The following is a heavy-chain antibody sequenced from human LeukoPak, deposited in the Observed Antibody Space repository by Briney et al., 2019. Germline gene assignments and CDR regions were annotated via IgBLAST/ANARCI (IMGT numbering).Heavy chain of an antibody. CDR2: IIPIFGTA. D-gene: IGHD2-2*01. J-gene: IGHJ2*01. V-gene: IGHV1-69*13. CDR1: GGTFSSYA. Sequence: SVKVSCKASGGTFSSYAISWVRQAPGQGLEWMGGIIPIFGTANYAQKFQGRVMITADESTSTAYMELSSLRSEDTAVYYCARSEVPAATPFVWYFDLWGRGTLVTVSS. CDR3: ARSEVPAATPFVWYFDL.